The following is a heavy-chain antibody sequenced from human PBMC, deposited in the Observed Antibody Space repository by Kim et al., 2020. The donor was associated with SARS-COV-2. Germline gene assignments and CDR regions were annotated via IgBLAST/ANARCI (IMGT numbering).Heavy chain of an antibody. Sequence: GGSLRLSCAASGFTFSSYWMSWVRQAPGKGLEWVANIKQDGSEKYYVDSVKGRFTISRDNAKNSLYLQMNSLRAEDTAVYYCARDLPQYSSGWLSPFDYWGQGTLVTVSS. CDR3: ARDLPQYSSGWLSPFDY. CDR1: GFTFSSYW. CDR2: IKQDGSEK. J-gene: IGHJ4*02. V-gene: IGHV3-7*03. D-gene: IGHD6-19*01.